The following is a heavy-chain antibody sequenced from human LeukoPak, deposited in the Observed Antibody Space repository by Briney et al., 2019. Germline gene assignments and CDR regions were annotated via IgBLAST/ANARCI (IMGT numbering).Heavy chain of an antibody. J-gene: IGHJ4*02. D-gene: IGHD3-22*01. CDR3: ARVVSGYYRYYFDY. Sequence: SGGSLRLSCAASGFTFSSYWMSRVRQAPGKGLEWVANIRQDGSEKYYVDSVKGRFTISRDNAKNSLYLRMNSLRAEDTAVYYCARVVSGYYRYYFDYWGQGTLVTVSS. CDR2: IRQDGSEK. V-gene: IGHV3-7*01. CDR1: GFTFSSYW.